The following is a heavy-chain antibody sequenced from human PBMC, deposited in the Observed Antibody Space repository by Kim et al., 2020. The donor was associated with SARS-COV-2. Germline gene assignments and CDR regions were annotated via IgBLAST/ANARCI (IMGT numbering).Heavy chain of an antibody. CDR2: ISFIGNT. Sequence: SETLSLTCNVSGASISSYYWSWIRQPPGKGLEWIGYISFIGNTNYNPSLKSRVTISVDTSTNQFSLNVSSGTAAATAANYCARDGCSSTSWMYVWGHGTT. CDR1: GASISSYY. J-gene: IGHJ6*02. CDR3: ARDGCSSTSWMYV. D-gene: IGHD2-2*01. V-gene: IGHV4-59*13.